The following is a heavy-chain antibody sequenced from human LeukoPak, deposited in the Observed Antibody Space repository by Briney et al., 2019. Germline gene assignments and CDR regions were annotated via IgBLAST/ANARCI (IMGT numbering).Heavy chain of an antibody. J-gene: IGHJ4*02. V-gene: IGHV3-73*01. CDR2: IRSKANSYAT. D-gene: IGHD3-10*01. CDR3: TRRVSTTYYYGSGSYSFDY. CDR1: GFTFSGSA. Sequence: GGSLRLSCAASGFTFSGSAMHWVRQASGKGLEWVGRIRSKANSYATAYAASVKGRFTISRDDSKNTAYLQMNSLKTEDTAVYYCTRRVSTTYYYGSGSYSFDYWGQGTLVTVSS.